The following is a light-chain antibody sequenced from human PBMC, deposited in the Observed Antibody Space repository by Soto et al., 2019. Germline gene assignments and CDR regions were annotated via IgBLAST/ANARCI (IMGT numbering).Light chain of an antibody. J-gene: IGKJ1*01. CDR1: QSISRW. Sequence: DIQMTQSPSTLSASVGDSVTITCRASQSISRWLARYQHTPGKAPKLLIYDASSLESGVPSRFSGSGSGTEFTLTISSLQPDDFATYYCQQYNSYLTFGQGTKVDIK. CDR2: DAS. V-gene: IGKV1-5*01. CDR3: QQYNSYLT.